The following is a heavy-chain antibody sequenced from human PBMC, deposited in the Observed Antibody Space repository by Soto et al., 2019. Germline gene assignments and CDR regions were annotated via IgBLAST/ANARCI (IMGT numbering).Heavy chain of an antibody. V-gene: IGHV4-34*01. CDR1: GGSFSGYY. Sequence: SETLSLTCAVYGGSFSGYYWSWIRQPPGKGLEWIGEINHSGSTNYNPSLKSRVTISVDTSKNQFSLKLRSVTAADTAVYYCARGGMVAAREYFDYWGQGTLVTVSS. CDR2: INHSGST. D-gene: IGHD6-13*01. J-gene: IGHJ4*02. CDR3: ARGGMVAAREYFDY.